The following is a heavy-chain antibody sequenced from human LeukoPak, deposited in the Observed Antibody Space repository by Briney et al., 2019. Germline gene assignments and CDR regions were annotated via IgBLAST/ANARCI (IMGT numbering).Heavy chain of an antibody. Sequence: SETLSLTCAVYGGSFSSYYWSWIRQPAGKGLEWIGRIYTSGSTNYNPSLKSRVTMSVDTSKNQFSLKLSSVTAADTAVYYCARWRIADNWFDPWGQGTLVTVSS. J-gene: IGHJ5*02. CDR1: GGSFSSYY. CDR2: IYTSGST. CDR3: ARWRIADNWFDP. V-gene: IGHV4-59*10. D-gene: IGHD6-13*01.